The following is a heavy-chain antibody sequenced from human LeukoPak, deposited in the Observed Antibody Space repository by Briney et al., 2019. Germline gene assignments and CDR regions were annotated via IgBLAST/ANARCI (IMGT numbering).Heavy chain of an antibody. J-gene: IGHJ4*02. CDR2: ISGSGGST. Sequence: GGSLRLSCAAYGFTFSSYAMSLVRQAPGKGLEWVSAISGSGGSTYYADSVKGRFTISRDNSKNTLYLQMNSLRAEDTAVYYCAKSLEWQNPLSFDYWGQGTLVTVSS. V-gene: IGHV3-23*01. CDR3: AKSLEWQNPLSFDY. CDR1: GFTFSSYA. D-gene: IGHD3-3*01.